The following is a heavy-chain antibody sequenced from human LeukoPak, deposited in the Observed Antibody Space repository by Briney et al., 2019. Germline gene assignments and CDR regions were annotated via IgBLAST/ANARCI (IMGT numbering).Heavy chain of an antibody. CDR3: ARGEGITMMSGAFDI. Sequence: GGSLRLSCAASGFTFSSYAMHWVRQAPGKGLEYVPAISSNGGSTYYANSVKGRFTISRDNSKNTLYLQMGSLRAEDMAVYYCARGEGITMMSGAFDIWGQGTMVTVSS. V-gene: IGHV3-64*01. CDR1: GFTFSSYA. CDR2: ISSNGGST. J-gene: IGHJ3*02. D-gene: IGHD3-22*01.